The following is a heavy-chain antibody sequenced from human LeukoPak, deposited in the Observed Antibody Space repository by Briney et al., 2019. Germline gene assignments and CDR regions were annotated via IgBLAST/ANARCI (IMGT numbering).Heavy chain of an antibody. V-gene: IGHV3-23*01. CDR1: GFTLSSYA. Sequence: GGSLRLSCVVSGFTLSSYAMSWVRQAPGKGLEWVAATSSSDSGKYHADSVRGRFTISRDNSKNTVYLQMNSLRAEDTAVYYCAELGITMIGGVWGKGTTVTISS. CDR3: AELGITMIGGV. D-gene: IGHD3-10*02. CDR2: TSSSDSGK. J-gene: IGHJ6*04.